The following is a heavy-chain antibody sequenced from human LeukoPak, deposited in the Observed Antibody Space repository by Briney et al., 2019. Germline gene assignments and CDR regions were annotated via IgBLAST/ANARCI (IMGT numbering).Heavy chain of an antibody. CDR3: ARPTYDYGGDY. V-gene: IGHV3-66*04. CDR1: GFTVSSNY. CDR2: IYSGGST. D-gene: IGHD4-23*01. Sequence: GGSLRLSCAASGFTVSSNYMSWVRQAPGKGLERVSVIYSGGSTYYADSVKGRFTISRDNSKNTLYLQMNSLRAEDTAVYYCARPTYDYGGDYWGQGTLVTVSS. J-gene: IGHJ4*02.